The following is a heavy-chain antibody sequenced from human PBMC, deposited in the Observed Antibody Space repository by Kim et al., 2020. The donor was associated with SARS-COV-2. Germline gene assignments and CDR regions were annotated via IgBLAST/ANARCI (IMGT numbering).Heavy chain of an antibody. D-gene: IGHD1-26*01. CDR1: GYSITTGSY. CDR2: ISHRGTT. J-gene: IGHJ4*02. V-gene: IGHV4-38-2*02. CDR3: ARDLLVGVSLDY. Sequence: SETLSLTCTVSGYSITTGSYWGWIRKPPGKGLEWIATISHRGTTYYNPSLKSRVTISVDTSKNQFSLRLRSVTAADTAVYYCARDLLVGVSLDYWGQGALVTVSS.